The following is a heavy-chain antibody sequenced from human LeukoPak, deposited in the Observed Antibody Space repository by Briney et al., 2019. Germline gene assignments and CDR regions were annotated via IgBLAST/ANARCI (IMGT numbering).Heavy chain of an antibody. J-gene: IGHJ4*02. CDR2: IYTSGST. Sequence: SETLSLTCTVSGGSISSGSYYWSWIRQPAGKGLEWIGRIYTSGSTNYNPSLKSRVTISVDTSKNQFSLKPSSVTAADTAVYYCAGMCAGYSSGWYLGYYFDYWGQGTLVTVSS. CDR3: AGMCAGYSSGWYLGYYFDY. CDR1: GGSISSGSYY. D-gene: IGHD6-19*01. V-gene: IGHV4-61*02.